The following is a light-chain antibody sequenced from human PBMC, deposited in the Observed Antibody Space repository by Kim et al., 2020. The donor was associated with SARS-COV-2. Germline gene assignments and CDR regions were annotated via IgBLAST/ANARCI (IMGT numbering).Light chain of an antibody. CDR2: EDN. CDR1: SGSIASNY. V-gene: IGLV6-57*03. J-gene: IGLJ3*02. CDR3: QSYDSSSWV. Sequence: GKQVTIAYTRSSGSIASNYVQWYQQRPGSAPTTVIYEDNQRPSGVPDRFSGSIDSSSNSASLTISGLKTEDEADYYCQSYDSSSWVFGGGTQLTVL.